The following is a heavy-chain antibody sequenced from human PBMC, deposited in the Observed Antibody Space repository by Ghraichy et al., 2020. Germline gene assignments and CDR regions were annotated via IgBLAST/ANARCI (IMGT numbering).Heavy chain of an antibody. CDR3: ARVIGYDYVWGSYRRYYFDY. D-gene: IGHD3-16*02. Sequence: SQTLSLTCAVYGGSFSGYYWSWIRQPPGKGLEWIGEINHSGSTNYNPSLKSRVTISVDTSKNQFSLKLSSVTAADTAVYYCARVIGYDYVWGSYRRYYFDYWGQGTLVTVSS. CDR1: GGSFSGYY. V-gene: IGHV4-34*01. J-gene: IGHJ4*02. CDR2: INHSGST.